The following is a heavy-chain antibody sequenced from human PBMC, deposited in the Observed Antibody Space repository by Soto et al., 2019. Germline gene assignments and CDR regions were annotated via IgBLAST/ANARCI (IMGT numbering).Heavy chain of an antibody. J-gene: IGHJ6*03. D-gene: IGHD7-27*01. V-gene: IGHV3-30*04. CDR3: ARDALGTTFYYYYSMDV. CDR1: GFTFSSYA. CDR2: ISYDGSNK. Sequence: GGSLRLSCAASGFTFSSYAMHWVRQAPGKGLEWVAVISYDGSNKYYADSVKGRFTISRDNSKNTLYLQMNSLRAEDTAVYYCARDALGTTFYYYYSMDVWGKGTTVTVSS.